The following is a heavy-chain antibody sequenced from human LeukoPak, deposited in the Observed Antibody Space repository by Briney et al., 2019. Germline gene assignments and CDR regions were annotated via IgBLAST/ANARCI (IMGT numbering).Heavy chain of an antibody. J-gene: IGHJ6*02. CDR3: ARGPVSSHGMDV. V-gene: IGHV1-8*01. CDR2: KNPNSGRT. Sequence: ASVKVTRKASGYTFTSYDINLVRQPTGQGLEWMGFKNPNSGRTGFAQKFRGRFTMTTDTSISTAYMELSSLTSEDTAVYYCARGPVSSHGMDVWGQGTTVTVSS. CDR1: GYTFTSYD.